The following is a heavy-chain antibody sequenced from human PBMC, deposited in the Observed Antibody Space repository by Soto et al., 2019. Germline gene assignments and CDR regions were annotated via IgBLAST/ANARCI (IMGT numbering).Heavy chain of an antibody. CDR3: ARGNTINCSGGSCPLGY. CDR2: IGTAGDT. V-gene: IGHV3-13*01. CDR1: GFTFSSYD. Sequence: GGSLRLSCAASGFTFSSYDMHWVRQATGKGLEWVSAIGTAGDTYYPGSVKGRFTISRENAKNSLYLQMNSLRSEDTAVYYCARGNTINCSGGSCPLGYWGQGTLVTVSS. D-gene: IGHD2-15*01. J-gene: IGHJ4*02.